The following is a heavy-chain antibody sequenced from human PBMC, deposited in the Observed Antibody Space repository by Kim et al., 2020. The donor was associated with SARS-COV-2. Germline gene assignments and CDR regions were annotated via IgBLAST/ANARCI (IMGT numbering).Heavy chain of an antibody. J-gene: IGHJ4*02. CDR2: IRSKAYGGTT. Sequence: GGSLRLSCTASGFTFGDYAMSWFRQAPGKGLEWVGFIRSKAYGGTTEYAASVKGRFTISRDDSKSIAYLQMNSLKTEDTAVYYCTRIHGRPGHGVDYWGQGTLVTVSS. D-gene: IGHD1-1*01. V-gene: IGHV3-49*03. CDR3: TRIHGRPGHGVDY. CDR1: GFTFGDYA.